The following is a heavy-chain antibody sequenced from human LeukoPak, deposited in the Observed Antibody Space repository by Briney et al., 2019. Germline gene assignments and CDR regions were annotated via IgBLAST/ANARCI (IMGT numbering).Heavy chain of an antibody. V-gene: IGHV3-23*01. CDR3: AKTRGYSYGYNYFDY. Sequence: GGSLRLSCAASGFTFSSYAMSWVRQAPGKGLEWVSAISGSGGSTYYADSAKGRFTISRDNSKNTLYLQMNSLRAEDTAVYYCAKTRGYSYGYNYFDYWGQGTLVTVSS. D-gene: IGHD5-18*01. J-gene: IGHJ4*02. CDR2: ISGSGGST. CDR1: GFTFSSYA.